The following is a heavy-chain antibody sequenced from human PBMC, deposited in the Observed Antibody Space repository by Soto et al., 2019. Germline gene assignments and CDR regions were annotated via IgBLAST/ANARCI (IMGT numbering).Heavy chain of an antibody. CDR3: ARDDGYCSSTSCYLSFYYYYYMDV. Sequence: GGSLRLSCAASGFTFSSYWMSWVRQAPGKGLEWVANIKQDGSEKYYVDSVKGRFTISRDNAKNSLYLQMNSLRAEDTAVYYCARDDGYCSSTSCYLSFYYYYYMDVWGKGTTVTVSS. J-gene: IGHJ6*03. V-gene: IGHV3-7*01. CDR1: GFTFSSYW. D-gene: IGHD2-2*01. CDR2: IKQDGSEK.